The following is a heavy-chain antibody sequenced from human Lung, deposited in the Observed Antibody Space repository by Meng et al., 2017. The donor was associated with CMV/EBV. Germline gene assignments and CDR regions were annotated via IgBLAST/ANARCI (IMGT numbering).Heavy chain of an antibody. Sequence: SCATSGFTFGDYGLSWVRQAPGKGLEWVAFIRGKDYGETTEYAPSVKARFTVSRDDSKNIAYLQMNSLKAEDTAVYYCVREHLPIFAVGRPGDYWXQGTLVTVSS. J-gene: IGHJ4*02. CDR1: GFTFGDYG. CDR3: VREHLPIFAVGRPGDY. CDR2: IRGKDYGETT. V-gene: IGHV3-49*04. D-gene: IGHD3-3*01.